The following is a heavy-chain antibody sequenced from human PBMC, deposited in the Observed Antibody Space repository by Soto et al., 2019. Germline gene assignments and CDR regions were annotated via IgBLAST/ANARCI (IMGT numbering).Heavy chain of an antibody. D-gene: IGHD6-19*01. V-gene: IGHV3-74*01. CDR1: GFTFSSNW. Sequence: EVQLVESGGGLVQPGGSLRLSCAASGFTFSSNWMHWVRQGPGKGLVWVSRIDNDGSSRDYADSVKGRFTISRDNAKNTLDLEMSSRRAEDTAVYYCATGSGWYSPDYWGQGTLVTVSS. CDR2: IDNDGSSR. J-gene: IGHJ4*02. CDR3: ATGSGWYSPDY.